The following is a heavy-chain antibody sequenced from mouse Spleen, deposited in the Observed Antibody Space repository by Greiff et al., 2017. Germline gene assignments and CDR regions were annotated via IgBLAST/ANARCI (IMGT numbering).Heavy chain of an antibody. J-gene: IGHJ3*01. V-gene: IGHV1-55*01. CDR2: IYPGSGST. CDR3: ARESNYAWFAY. D-gene: IGHD2-5*01. CDR1: GYTFTSYW. Sequence: VQLQQPGAELVKPGASVKMSCKASGYTFTSYWITWVKQRPGQGLEWIGDIYPGSGSTNYNEKFKSKATLTADKSSSTAYMQLSSLTSEDSAVYYCARESNYAWFAYWGQGTLVTVSA.